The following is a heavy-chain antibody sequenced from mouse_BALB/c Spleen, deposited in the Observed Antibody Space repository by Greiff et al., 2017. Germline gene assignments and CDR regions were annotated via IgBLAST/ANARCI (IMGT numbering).Heavy chain of an antibody. Sequence: DVQLVESGGGLVQPGGSLKLSCAASGFTFSSYGMSWVRQTPDKRLELVATINSNGGSTYYPDSVKGRFTISRDNAKNTLYLQMSSLKSEDTAMYYCARGVPWFAYWGQGTLVTVSA. V-gene: IGHV5-6-3*01. J-gene: IGHJ3*01. CDR2: INSNGGST. CDR1: GFTFSSYG. CDR3: ARGVPWFAY.